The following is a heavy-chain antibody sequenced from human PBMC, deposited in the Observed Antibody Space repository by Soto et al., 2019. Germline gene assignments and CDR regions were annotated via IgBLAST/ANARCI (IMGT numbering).Heavy chain of an antibody. V-gene: IGHV1-58*01. CDR3: AADLGAPYYDILTRLTFDI. Sequence: SVKVSCKASGFTFTSSAVQWVRQARGQRLEWIGWIVVGSGNTNYAQKFQERVTITRDMSTSTAYMELSSLRSEDTAVYYCAADLGAPYYDILTRLTFDIWGQGSMVTVSS. CDR2: IVVGSGNT. D-gene: IGHD3-9*01. CDR1: GFTFTSSA. J-gene: IGHJ3*02.